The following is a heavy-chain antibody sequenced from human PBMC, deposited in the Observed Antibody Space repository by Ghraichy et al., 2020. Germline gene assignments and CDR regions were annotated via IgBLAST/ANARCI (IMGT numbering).Heavy chain of an antibody. CDR2: IKEDGSQK. V-gene: IGHV3-7*03. CDR1: GFTFSRYW. CDR3: ARDPWKRDWLD. Sequence: GGSLRLSCATSGFTFSRYWMSWVRQAPGKGLELVANIKEDGSQKYYVDSLKGRFTISRDNVKNSLYLQMNSLRAEDTALYYCARDPWKRDWLDWGQGTLVTVSS. J-gene: IGHJ4*02. D-gene: IGHD3/OR15-3a*01.